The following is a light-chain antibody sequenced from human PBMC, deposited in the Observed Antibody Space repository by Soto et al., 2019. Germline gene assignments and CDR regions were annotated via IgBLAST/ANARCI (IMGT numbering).Light chain of an antibody. Sequence: QSALTQPASVSGSPGQSIAISCTGTSSDVGGSDFVSWYQHHPGKAPKLIIHDVNNRPSGVSARFSGSKSGNTASLTISGLQAEDEADYFCSSYTTGNTPYGFGAGTKVTVL. CDR2: DVN. CDR1: SSDVGGSDF. V-gene: IGLV2-14*03. J-gene: IGLJ1*01. CDR3: SSYTTGNTPYG.